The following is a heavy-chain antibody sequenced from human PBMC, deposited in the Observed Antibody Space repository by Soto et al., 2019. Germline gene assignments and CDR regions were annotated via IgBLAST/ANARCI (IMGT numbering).Heavy chain of an antibody. CDR2: IYWDDDK. CDR3: AHRPRQGSRYYYYYYMDV. J-gene: IGHJ6*03. V-gene: IGHV2-5*02. CDR1: GFSLSTSGVG. D-gene: IGHD6-25*01. Sequence: QITLKESGPTLVKPTQTLTLTCTFSGFSLSTSGVGVGWIRQPPGKALEWLALIYWDDDKRYSPSLKSRLTITKDTSKNQVVLTMTNMDPVDTATYCCAHRPRQGSRYYYYYYMDVWGKGTTVTVSS.